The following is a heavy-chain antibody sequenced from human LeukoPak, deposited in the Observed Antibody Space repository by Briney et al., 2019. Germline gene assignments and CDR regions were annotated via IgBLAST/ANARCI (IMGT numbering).Heavy chain of an antibody. Sequence: PGGSLRLSCAASGFTFSSYSMTWVRQAPGKGLEWVSSISDSGGSTDYADSVKGRFTISRDNSKNTLYLQMNSLRAEDTAIYYCAKCASTMFRGRVDFWGQGTLVTVSS. J-gene: IGHJ4*02. CDR2: ISDSGGST. D-gene: IGHD3-10*01. V-gene: IGHV3-23*01. CDR1: GFTFSSYS. CDR3: AKCASTMFRGRVDF.